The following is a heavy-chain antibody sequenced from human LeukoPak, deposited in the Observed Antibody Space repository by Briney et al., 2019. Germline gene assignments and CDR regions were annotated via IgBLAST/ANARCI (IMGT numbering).Heavy chain of an antibody. V-gene: IGHV7-4-1*02. J-gene: IGHJ4*02. CDR1: GYTFISYA. Sequence: ASVKVSCKASGYTFISYAMNWVRQAPGQGLEWMGWINTNTGNPTYAQGFTGRFVFSLDTSVSTAYLQISSLKAEDTAVYYCARQVAGDYYDSSGYTMDYWGQGTLVTVSS. CDR2: INTNTGNP. D-gene: IGHD3-22*01. CDR3: ARQVAGDYYDSSGYTMDY.